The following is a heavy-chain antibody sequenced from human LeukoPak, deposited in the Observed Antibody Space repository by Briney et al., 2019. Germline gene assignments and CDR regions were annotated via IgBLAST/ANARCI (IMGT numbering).Heavy chain of an antibody. J-gene: IGHJ4*02. CDR2: IRYDGSNK. Sequence: QSGGSPRLSCAASGFTFSSYGMHWVRQAPGKGLEWVAFIRYDGSNKYYADSVKGRFTISRDNSKNTLYLQMNSLRAEDTAVYYCAKDQGGWYHYFDYWGQGTLVTVSS. CDR1: GFTFSSYG. D-gene: IGHD6-19*01. V-gene: IGHV3-30*02. CDR3: AKDQGGWYHYFDY.